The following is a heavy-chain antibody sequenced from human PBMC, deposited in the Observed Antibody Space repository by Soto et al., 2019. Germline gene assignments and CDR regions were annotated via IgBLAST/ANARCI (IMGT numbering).Heavy chain of an antibody. V-gene: IGHV4-31*03. CDR3: AREGGDGVDY. CDR1: GVSISSANYY. D-gene: IGHD3-16*01. Sequence: TLSLTCTVPGVSISSANYYWSWIRQHPGKGLEWIGYIYYSGDTYYNPSLKSRLTISLDTSKNQFSLKLNSVTAADTAVYYCAREGGDGVDYWGQGSLVTVSS. CDR2: IYYSGDT. J-gene: IGHJ4*02.